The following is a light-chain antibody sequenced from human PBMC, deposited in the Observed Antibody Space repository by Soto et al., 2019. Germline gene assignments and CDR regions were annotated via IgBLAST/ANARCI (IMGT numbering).Light chain of an antibody. J-gene: IGLJ3*02. CDR3: VLSMGDAWV. CDR2: STA. Sequence: QTVVTQEPSFSVSPGGTVTLTCGLSSGSVSTNYYPSWFQQTPGQAPRTLIYSTATRSSGVPDRFSGSNLGNKAALTITGAQADDESDYFGVLSMGDAWVFCGGTKLTVL. CDR1: SGSVSTNYY. V-gene: IGLV8-61*01.